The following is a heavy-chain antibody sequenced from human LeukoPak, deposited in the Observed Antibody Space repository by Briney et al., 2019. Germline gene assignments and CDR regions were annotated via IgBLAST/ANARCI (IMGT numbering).Heavy chain of an antibody. J-gene: IGHJ5*02. D-gene: IGHD6-13*01. Sequence: GGSLRLSCAASGFTFSSYAMSWVRQAPGKGLEWVSAISGSGGSTYYADSVKGRFTISRDNSKNTLYLQMNSLRAEDTAVYYCAKSGIAAAGTKGRNWFDPWGQGTLVTVSS. CDR3: AKSGIAAAGTKGRNWFDP. CDR1: GFTFSSYA. CDR2: ISGSGGST. V-gene: IGHV3-23*01.